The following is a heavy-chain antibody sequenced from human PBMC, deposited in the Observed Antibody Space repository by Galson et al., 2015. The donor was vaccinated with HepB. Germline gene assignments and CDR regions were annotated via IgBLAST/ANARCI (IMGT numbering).Heavy chain of an antibody. D-gene: IGHD2-15*01. CDR3: AKDGIMVANNPYHFHY. CDR2: ITSSGGNR. Sequence: SLRLSCAASGFSFTRYAMTWVRQAPGKGLEWVSSITSSGGNRYYTDSVKGRFTVSRDNSKSTLLLQLNSLRAEDTAMYFCAKDGIMVANNPYHFHYWGQGTLVTVSS. V-gene: IGHV3-23*01. CDR1: GFSFTRYA. J-gene: IGHJ4*02.